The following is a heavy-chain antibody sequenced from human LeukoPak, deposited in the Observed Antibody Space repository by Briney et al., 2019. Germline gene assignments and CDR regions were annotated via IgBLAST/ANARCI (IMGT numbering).Heavy chain of an antibody. V-gene: IGHV3-20*04. Sequence: TGGSLRLSCAASGFSFDDYGMSWVRQAPGKGLEWVSGLNWNGGTTGYSDSVKGRFTISRDNAKNSLYLQMNSLRAEDTALYYCARGMGAIDYWGQGTLVTVSS. CDR1: GFSFDDYG. CDR3: ARGMGAIDY. J-gene: IGHJ4*02. D-gene: IGHD1-26*01. CDR2: LNWNGGTT.